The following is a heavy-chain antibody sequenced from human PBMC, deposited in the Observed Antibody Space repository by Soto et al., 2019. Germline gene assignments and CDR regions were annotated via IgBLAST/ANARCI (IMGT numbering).Heavy chain of an antibody. V-gene: IGHV5-10-1*01. CDR3: AREGNLEYSSSSSGYYYYYGMDV. J-gene: IGHJ6*02. CDR2: IDPSDSYT. Sequence: GESLKISCKGSGYSFTSYWISWVRQMPGKGLEWMGRIDPSDSYTNYSPSFQGHVTISADKSISTAYLQWSSLKASDTAMYYCAREGNLEYSSSSSGYYYYYGMDVWGQGTTVTV. CDR1: GYSFTSYW. D-gene: IGHD6-6*01.